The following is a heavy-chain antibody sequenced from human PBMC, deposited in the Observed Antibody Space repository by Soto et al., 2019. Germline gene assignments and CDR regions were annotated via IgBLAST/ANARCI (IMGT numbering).Heavy chain of an antibody. CDR3: AKADYYYDSSVYYLLFYFGY. Sequence: QVQLVQSGPEVKNPGASVKVSCKASGYKFTNFGIAWIRQAPRQGHEWMGRISVYNGDTTFAQNFQDRVTLTTDTSTSTAYMELSTLRSDDTAVYYFAKADYYYDSSVYYLLFYFGYWGQGTLVTVSS. D-gene: IGHD3-22*01. CDR1: GYKFTNFG. CDR2: ISVYNGDT. J-gene: IGHJ4*02. V-gene: IGHV1-18*01.